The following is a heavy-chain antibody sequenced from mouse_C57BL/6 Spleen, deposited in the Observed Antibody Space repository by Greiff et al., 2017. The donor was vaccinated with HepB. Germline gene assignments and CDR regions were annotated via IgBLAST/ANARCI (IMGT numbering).Heavy chain of an antibody. V-gene: IGHV1-4*01. J-gene: IGHJ1*03. CDR1: GYTFTGYT. CDR2: INPSSGYT. D-gene: IGHD1-1*01. Sequence: QVQLKQSGAELARPGASVKMSCKASGYTFTGYTMHWVKQRPGQGLEWIGYINPSSGYTKYNQKFKDKATLTADKSSSTAYMQLSSLTSEDSAVYYCARSEITTVVDGWYFDVWGTGTTVTVSS. CDR3: ARSEITTVVDGWYFDV.